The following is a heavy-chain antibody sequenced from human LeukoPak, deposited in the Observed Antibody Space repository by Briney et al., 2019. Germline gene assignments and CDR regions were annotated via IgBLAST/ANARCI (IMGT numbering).Heavy chain of an antibody. V-gene: IGHV4-38-2*02. Sequence: SETLSLTCTVSGYSISSGYYWGWIRQPPGRGLEWIGSIYYSGNTYYNASLKSQVSISIDTSKNQFSLKLTSVTAADTAVYYCARQTGSGLFILPGGQGTLVTVSS. J-gene: IGHJ4*02. CDR1: GYSISSGYY. CDR2: IYYSGNT. CDR3: ARQTGSGLFILP. D-gene: IGHD3/OR15-3a*01.